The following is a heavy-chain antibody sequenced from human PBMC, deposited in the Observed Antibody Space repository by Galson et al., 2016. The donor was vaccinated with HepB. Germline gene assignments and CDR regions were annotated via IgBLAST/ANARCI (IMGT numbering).Heavy chain of an antibody. Sequence: TLSLTCAVSGGSITSSGYSWRWIRQPPGKGLELIGYIFHTGTPDYSPSLKNRVTLSVDLSKNQFSLKLTSVTAADTAVYYCARVIRSGRSISNFWDLSSYYYGLDVWGQGTTVTVSS. D-gene: IGHD3-16*02. J-gene: IGHJ6*02. CDR3: ARVIRSGRSISNFWDLSSYYYGLDV. CDR2: IFHTGTP. V-gene: IGHV4-30-2*01. CDR1: GGSITSSGYS.